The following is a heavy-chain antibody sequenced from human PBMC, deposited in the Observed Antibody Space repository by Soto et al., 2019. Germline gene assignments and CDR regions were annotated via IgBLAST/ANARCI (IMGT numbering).Heavy chain of an antibody. V-gene: IGHV4-34*01. Sequence: SETLSLTCAVSGGSFSGYYWSWIRQPPGKGLEWIGEINHSGSTNYNPSLKSRVTISVDTSKNQFSLKLSSVTAADTAVYYCARASDCGDYRGSFDYWGQGTLVTVSS. CDR1: GGSFSGYY. J-gene: IGHJ4*02. CDR2: INHSGST. D-gene: IGHD4-17*01. CDR3: ARASDCGDYRGSFDY.